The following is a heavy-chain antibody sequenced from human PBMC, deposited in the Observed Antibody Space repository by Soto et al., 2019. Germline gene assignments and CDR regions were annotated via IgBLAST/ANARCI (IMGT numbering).Heavy chain of an antibody. CDR2: IYYSGNT. CDR3: EHGLHCGGDCTSPEYLHH. D-gene: IGHD2-21*02. CDR1: GGSISSSYYY. Sequence: SETLSLTCTFSGGSISSSYYYWVWIRQPPGKGPEWIGSIYYSGNTYYNPSLKSRVTISVYTSKNFFSLRLNSVTAEDTAVYYCEHGLHCGGDCTSPEYLHHWGHG. J-gene: IGHJ1*01. V-gene: IGHV4-39*02.